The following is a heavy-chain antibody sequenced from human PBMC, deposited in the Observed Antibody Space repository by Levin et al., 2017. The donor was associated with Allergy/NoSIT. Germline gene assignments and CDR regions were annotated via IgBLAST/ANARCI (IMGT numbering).Heavy chain of an antibody. CDR3: ARGPLEYYYGSGSYYSRAPPPDY. D-gene: IGHD3-10*01. V-gene: IGHV4-31*03. Sequence: PSETLSLTCTVSGGSISSGGYYWSWIRQHPGKGLEWIGYIYYSGSTYYNPSLKSRVTISVDTSKNQFSLKLSSVTAADTAVYYCARGPLEYYYGSGSYYSRAPPPDYWGQGTLVTVSS. J-gene: IGHJ4*02. CDR1: GGSISSGGYY. CDR2: IYYSGST.